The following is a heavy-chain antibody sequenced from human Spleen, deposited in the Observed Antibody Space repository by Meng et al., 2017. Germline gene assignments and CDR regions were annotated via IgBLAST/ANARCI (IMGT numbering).Heavy chain of an antibody. D-gene: IGHD6-13*01. CDR2: INPISDDT. CDR3: VRDEDISAAGYLFGDY. V-gene: IGHV1-2*06. CDR1: GYTFTGYY. Sequence: QLVQSWAEVKKPGDSVKVSCKASGYTFTGYYMHWVRQAPGQGLEWMGRINPISDDTHYAQKFHDRVTMTSDTSISTAYMELSRLRSDDTAVYYCVRDEDISAAGYLFGDYWGQGTLVTVSS. J-gene: IGHJ4*02.